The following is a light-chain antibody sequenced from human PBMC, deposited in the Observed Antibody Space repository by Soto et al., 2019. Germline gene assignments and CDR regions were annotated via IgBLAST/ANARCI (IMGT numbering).Light chain of an antibody. CDR3: QQYGSSPLT. Sequence: ESVLTQSPGTLPLSPGERATLSCRASQSVSSSYLARYQQKPGQAPRLLIYGASSRATGIPDRFIGSGSGTEFTLTVSRLEPDNFAVYYCQQYGSSPLTFGGGTKVEIK. CDR1: QSVSSSY. J-gene: IGKJ4*01. V-gene: IGKV3-20*01. CDR2: GAS.